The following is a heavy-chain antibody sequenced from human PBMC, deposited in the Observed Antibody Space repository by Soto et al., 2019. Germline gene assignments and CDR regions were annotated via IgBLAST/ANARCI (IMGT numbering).Heavy chain of an antibody. Sequence: VSVKLSCKASGYTFTNHGISWVRQAPGEGLEWMGWISPYNGNTNNAQKFQGRVIMTTDTPTNKSFMELTRLTSDDTAVYYCARGGISSSEGLDYWGQGTLVTVSS. CDR2: ISPYNGNT. CDR3: ARGGISSSEGLDY. V-gene: IGHV1-18*01. J-gene: IGHJ4*02. D-gene: IGHD6-13*01. CDR1: GYTFTNHG.